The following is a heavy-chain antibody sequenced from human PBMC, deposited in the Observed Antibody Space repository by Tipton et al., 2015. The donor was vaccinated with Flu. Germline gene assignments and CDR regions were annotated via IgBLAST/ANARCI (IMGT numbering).Heavy chain of an antibody. CDR2: IYYTGNP. J-gene: IGHJ5*01. D-gene: IGHD2-2*01. CDR3: ARQIPAATKGRFDS. Sequence: TLSLTCTISGGSMSQYYWSWIRQSPGKGLEWIGYIYYTGNPNYNPSLRSRVTIPVDTSKNQVSLKLTSVTAADTAMYYCARQIPAATKGRFDSWGQGILVTVSS. V-gene: IGHV4-59*01. CDR1: GGSMSQYY.